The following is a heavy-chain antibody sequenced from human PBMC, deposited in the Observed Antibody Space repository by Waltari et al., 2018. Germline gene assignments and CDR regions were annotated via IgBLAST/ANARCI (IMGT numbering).Heavy chain of an antibody. J-gene: IGHJ3*02. Sequence: QAQLVQSGTEVKTPGASVKVSCKAAGYTFTTYGISWVRQAPGQGLEWMGWISAFNGYTNFAQKFQGRITMTTDTSTTTAYMELRSLRFDDTAVYYCVRDRAYYSSSRDAFDIWGQGTMVTVSS. CDR1: GYTFTTYG. CDR3: VRDRAYYSSSRDAFDI. D-gene: IGHD3-10*01. CDR2: ISAFNGYT. V-gene: IGHV1-18*01.